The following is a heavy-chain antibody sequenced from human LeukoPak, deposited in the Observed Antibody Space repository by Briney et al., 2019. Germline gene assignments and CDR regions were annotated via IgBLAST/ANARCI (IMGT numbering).Heavy chain of an antibody. J-gene: IGHJ4*02. CDR3: AREGYYYDSSGYYGWFDY. D-gene: IGHD3-22*01. CDR2: INHSGST. Sequence: PSETLSLTCAVYGGSFSGYYWSWIRQPPGKGLEWIGEINHSGSTNYNPSLKSRVTISVDTSKNQFSLKLSSVTAADTAVYYCAREGYYYDSSGYYGWFDYWGQGTLVTVSS. CDR1: GGSFSGYY. V-gene: IGHV4-34*01.